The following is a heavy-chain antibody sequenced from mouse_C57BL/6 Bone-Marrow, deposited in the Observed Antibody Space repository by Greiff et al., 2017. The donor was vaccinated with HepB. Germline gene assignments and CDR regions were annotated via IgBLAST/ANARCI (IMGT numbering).Heavy chain of an antibody. CDR3: ARWGLASYYDYDGFAY. D-gene: IGHD2-4*01. CDR1: GYTFTSYG. V-gene: IGHV1-81*01. CDR2: IYPRSGNT. J-gene: IGHJ3*01. Sequence: VQLQQSGAELARPGASVKLSCKASGYTFTSYGISWVKQRPGQGLEWIGEIYPRSGNTYYNEKFKGKATLTADKSSSTAYMELRSLTSEDSAVYYCARWGLASYYDYDGFAYWGQGTLVTVSA.